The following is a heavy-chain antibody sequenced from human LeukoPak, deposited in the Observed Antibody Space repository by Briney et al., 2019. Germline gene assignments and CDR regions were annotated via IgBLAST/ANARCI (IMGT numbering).Heavy chain of an antibody. Sequence: GGSLRLSCAAPGFTFSSYAMSWVRQAPGKGLEWVSAISGSGGSTYYADSVKGRFTISRDNSKNTLYLQMNSLRAEDTAVYYCAKQTTVTTRYYYYGMDVWGQGTTVTVSS. CDR2: ISGSGGST. V-gene: IGHV3-23*01. J-gene: IGHJ6*02. D-gene: IGHD4-17*01. CDR1: GFTFSSYA. CDR3: AKQTTVTTRYYYYGMDV.